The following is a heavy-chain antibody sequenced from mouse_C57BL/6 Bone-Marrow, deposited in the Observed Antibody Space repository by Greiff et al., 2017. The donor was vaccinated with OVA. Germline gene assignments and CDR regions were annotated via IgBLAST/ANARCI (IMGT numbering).Heavy chain of an antibody. CDR3: ARNRGTTVGDY. Sequence: VKLQESGAELARPGASVKLSCKASGYTFTSSGISWVKQRTEQGLEWIGEIYPRSGNTYYNEKFKGKATLTADKSSSTAYMELRSLTSEDSAVYFCARNRGTTVGDYWGQGTTLTVSS. J-gene: IGHJ2*01. V-gene: IGHV1-81*01. D-gene: IGHD1-1*01. CDR2: IYPRSGNT. CDR1: GYTFTSSG.